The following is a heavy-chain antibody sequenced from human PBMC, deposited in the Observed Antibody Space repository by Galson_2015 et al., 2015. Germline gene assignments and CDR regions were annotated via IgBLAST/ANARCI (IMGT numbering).Heavy chain of an antibody. CDR3: AKGVVADSTFYYFGMDV. J-gene: IGHJ6*02. D-gene: IGHD1-26*01. V-gene: IGHV3-23*01. CDR1: GFTFSTFA. Sequence: SLRLSCAASGFTFSTFAMSWVRQAPGKGLEWVSGISGSGGDMYYADSVEGRFTISRDNSKNTMYLQMNSLRDEDTAMYYCAKGVVADSTFYYFGMDVWGQGTTVTVSS. CDR2: ISGSGGDM.